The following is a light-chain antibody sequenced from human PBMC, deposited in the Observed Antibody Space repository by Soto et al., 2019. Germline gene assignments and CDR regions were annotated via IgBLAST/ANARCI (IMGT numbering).Light chain of an antibody. J-gene: IGKJ1*01. V-gene: IGKV1-39*01. CDR1: QSISSF. CDR3: QQSYSTPEP. Sequence: DIQMTQSPSSLSASVGDRVTITCRASQSISSFLNWYQQKPGKAPRLLIYAASSLQSGVPSRFIASGSETDFTLNISSLQPEDFATYYCQQSYSTPEPFGQGTKVEI. CDR2: AAS.